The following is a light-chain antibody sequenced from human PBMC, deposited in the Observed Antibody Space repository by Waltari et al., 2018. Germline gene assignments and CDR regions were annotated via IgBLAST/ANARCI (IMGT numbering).Light chain of an antibody. V-gene: IGKV1-39*01. Sequence: DIQMTQSPSSLSASVGDRVTITCRASQSISSYLNWYQQKPGKAPKRLIYAASSLQSGVPSRFSGSRSGTDFTLTISSLQPEDFATYYCQQSYSTFWTFGQGTKVEIK. J-gene: IGKJ1*01. CDR1: QSISSY. CDR3: QQSYSTFWT. CDR2: AAS.